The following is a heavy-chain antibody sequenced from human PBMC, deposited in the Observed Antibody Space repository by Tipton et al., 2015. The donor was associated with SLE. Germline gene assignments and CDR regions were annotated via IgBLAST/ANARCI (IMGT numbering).Heavy chain of an antibody. D-gene: IGHD3-22*01. CDR2: IYYSGST. V-gene: IGHV4-39*07. CDR3: ARAQVRDYYDSSAQIDY. Sequence: LRLSCTVSGGSISSSTYYWGWIRQPPGKGLEWIGSIYYSGSTYYDPSLKSRVTISVDTSKNQFSLKLSSVTAADTAVYYCARAQVRDYYDSSAQIDYWGQGTLVTVSS. CDR1: GGSISSSTYY. J-gene: IGHJ4*02.